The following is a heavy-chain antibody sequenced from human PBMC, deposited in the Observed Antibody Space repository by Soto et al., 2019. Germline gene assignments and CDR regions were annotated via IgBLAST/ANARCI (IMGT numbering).Heavy chain of an antibody. CDR1: GYTFTSYD. J-gene: IGHJ5*02. V-gene: IGHV1-8*01. Sequence: QVQLVQSGAEVKKPGASVKVSCKASGYTFTSYDINWVRLATGQGLEWMGWMNPNSGNTAYAQKFQGRFTMTRNTSISTAHMELSSRRSEDTAVYYCARLKQDYAVAWGQGTLVTVSS. CDR2: MNPNSGNT. D-gene: IGHD3-16*01. CDR3: ARLKQDYAVA.